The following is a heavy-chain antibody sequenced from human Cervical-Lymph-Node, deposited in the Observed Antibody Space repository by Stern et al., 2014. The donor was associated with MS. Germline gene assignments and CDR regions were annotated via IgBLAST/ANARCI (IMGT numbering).Heavy chain of an antibody. Sequence: QVQLQESGPGLVKPSQTLSLTCTVSGGSINRGGYYWSWIRQHPGKGLEWIGNIYYSGTTYYNPSIKSRITMSVDTSNNQFSLNLSSVSAADTAVYYCARGAATVTTWFDPWGQGTLVTVSS. CDR3: ARGAATVTTWFDP. CDR1: GGSINRGGYY. CDR2: IYYSGTT. V-gene: IGHV4-31*03. D-gene: IGHD4-17*01. J-gene: IGHJ5*02.